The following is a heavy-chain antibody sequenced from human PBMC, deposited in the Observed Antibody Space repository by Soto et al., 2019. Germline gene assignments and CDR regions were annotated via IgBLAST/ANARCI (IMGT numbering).Heavy chain of an antibody. CDR1: GFTFSSYS. J-gene: IGHJ4*02. V-gene: IGHV3-21*01. CDR2: ISSSSSYI. D-gene: IGHD1-1*01. CDR3: ARAPVKTGTTLLDY. Sequence: GGSLRLSCAASGFTFSSYSMNWVRQAPGKGLEWVSSISSSSSYIYYADSVKGRFTISRDNAKNSLYLQMNSLRAEDTAVYYCARAPVKTGTTLLDYWGQGTLVTVSS.